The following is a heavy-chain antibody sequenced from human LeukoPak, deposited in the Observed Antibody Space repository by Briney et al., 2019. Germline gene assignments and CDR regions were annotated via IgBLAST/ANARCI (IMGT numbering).Heavy chain of an antibody. Sequence: SETLSLTCTVSGGSISSGDYYWSWIRQPPGKGLEWIAYMYYSGSTHYNLSLKSRVTMSADTSKNQLSLKLSSVTAADTAVYYCARPYYYDSRIDPWGQGVLVTVSS. CDR3: ARPYYYDSRIDP. V-gene: IGHV4-30-4*01. CDR2: MYYSGST. CDR1: GGSISSGDYY. D-gene: IGHD3-22*01. J-gene: IGHJ5*02.